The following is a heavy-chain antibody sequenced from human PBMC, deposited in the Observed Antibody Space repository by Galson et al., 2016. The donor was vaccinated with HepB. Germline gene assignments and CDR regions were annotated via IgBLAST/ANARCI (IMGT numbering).Heavy chain of an antibody. CDR1: GGTFSRYC. CDR3: AIGQSYFGESTLLGWFGP. D-gene: IGHD3-10*01. Sequence: SVKVSCKVSGGTFSRYCISWVRLAPGQGLEWVGGIIPLYRTTNYAQKFKGRVTITADESTTTAYMEVSSLRFDDTAVYHCAIGQSYFGESTLLGWFGPWGQGSQVIVSS. J-gene: IGHJ5*02. V-gene: IGHV1-69*13. CDR2: IIPLYRTT.